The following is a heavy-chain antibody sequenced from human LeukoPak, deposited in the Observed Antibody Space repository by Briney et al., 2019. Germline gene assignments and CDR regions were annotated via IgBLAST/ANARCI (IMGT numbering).Heavy chain of an antibody. Sequence: GGSLRLSCVGSGFTFSSYDMGWVRQAPGKGLEWVSSISRAGDRTYYEDSVKGRFTISRDNSRNTMYLQMNRLRAEDTAVYYCARGESFAFDVWGQGTMVTVSS. CDR2: ISRAGDRT. J-gene: IGHJ3*01. CDR1: GFTFSSYD. CDR3: ARGESFAFDV. V-gene: IGHV3-23*01.